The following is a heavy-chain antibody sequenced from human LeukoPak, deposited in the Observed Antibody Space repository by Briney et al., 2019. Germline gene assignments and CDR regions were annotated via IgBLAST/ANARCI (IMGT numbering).Heavy chain of an antibody. Sequence: PSETLSLTCTVSGGSISSSSYHWGWIRQPPGKGLEWIGSIYYSGNTYYNPSLKSRVTISVDTSKNQFSLKLSSVTAADTAVYYCARAMRHYYGSGSYDVWGQGTLVTVSS. V-gene: IGHV4-39*07. CDR1: GGSISSSSYH. CDR3: ARAMRHYYGSGSYDV. J-gene: IGHJ4*02. D-gene: IGHD3-10*01. CDR2: IYYSGNT.